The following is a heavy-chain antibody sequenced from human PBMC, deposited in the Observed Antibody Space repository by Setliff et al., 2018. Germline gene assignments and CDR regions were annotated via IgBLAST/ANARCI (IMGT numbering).Heavy chain of an antibody. CDR3: AKDRGRGGWHMNFDS. V-gene: IGHV3-21*04. Sequence: GGSLRLSCAASGFTFSSDPMNWVRQAPGKGLEWVSSISRSSTYIYYADSMKGRFTISRDNAKNSLYLQMNGLTPQDTGLYYCAKDRGRGGWHMNFDSWGQGTLVTVSS. CDR2: ISRSSTYI. J-gene: IGHJ4*02. CDR1: GFTFSSDP. D-gene: IGHD6-19*01.